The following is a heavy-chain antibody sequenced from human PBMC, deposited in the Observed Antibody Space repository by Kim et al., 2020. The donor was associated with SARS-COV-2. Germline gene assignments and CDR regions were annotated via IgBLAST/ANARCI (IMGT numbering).Heavy chain of an antibody. CDR1: GGSFSGYY. V-gene: IGHV4-34*01. D-gene: IGHD6-13*01. J-gene: IGHJ5*02. CDR3: ARGAAAGRKGGWFDP. CDR2: INHSGST. Sequence: SETLSLTCAVYGGSFSGYYWSWIRQPPGKGLEWIGEINHSGSTNYNPSLKSRVTISVDTSKNQFSLKLSSVTAADMAVYYCARGAAAGRKGGWFDPWGQGTLVTVSS.